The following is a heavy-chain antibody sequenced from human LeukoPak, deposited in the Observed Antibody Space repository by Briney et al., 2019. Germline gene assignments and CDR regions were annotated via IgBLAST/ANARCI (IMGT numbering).Heavy chain of an antibody. CDR2: INHNGNVN. CDR1: GFTFSSYW. J-gene: IGHJ6*02. Sequence: GGSLSLSFAAPGFTFSSYWWNWARQAPGKGLEWVASINHNGNVNYYVDSVKGRFTISRDNAKNSLYLQMSNLRAEDTAVYFCARGGGLDVWGQGATVTVSS. V-gene: IGHV3-7*03. CDR3: ARGGGLDV. D-gene: IGHD3-16*01.